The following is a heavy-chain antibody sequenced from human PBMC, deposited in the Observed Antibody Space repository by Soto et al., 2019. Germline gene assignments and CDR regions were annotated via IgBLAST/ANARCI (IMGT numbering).Heavy chain of an antibody. CDR2: MNPDNGKT. CDR1: GYTFTSND. V-gene: IGHV1-8*01. Sequence: QVQLVQSGAEVKKPGASVKVSCKASGYTFTSNDINWVRQAPGQGPEWMGWMNPDNGKTGFAQKIQGRITMTRNTSISTAYMELSSLRSDDTAVYFCARPLCSSTRCGPYFFDSWGQGSLVTVSS. J-gene: IGHJ4*02. D-gene: IGHD2-2*01. CDR3: ARPLCSSTRCGPYFFDS.